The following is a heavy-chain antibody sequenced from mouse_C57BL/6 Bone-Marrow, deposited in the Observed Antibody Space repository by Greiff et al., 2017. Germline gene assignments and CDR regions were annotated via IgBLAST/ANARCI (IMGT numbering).Heavy chain of an antibody. J-gene: IGHJ3*01. CDR1: GFTFSSYA. D-gene: IGHD1-2*01. CDR3: ARTLPFAY. V-gene: IGHV5-4*01. CDR2: ISDGGSYT. Sequence: EVQRVESGGGLVKPGGSLKLSCAASGFTFSSYAMSWVRQTPEKRLEWVATISDGGSYTYYPDNVKGRVTISRDNAKNNRYLQMSHLKSEDTAMYYCARTLPFAYWGQGTLVTVSA.